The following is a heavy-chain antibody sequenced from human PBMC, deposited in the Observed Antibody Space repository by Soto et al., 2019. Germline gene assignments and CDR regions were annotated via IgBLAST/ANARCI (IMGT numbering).Heavy chain of an antibody. Sequence: HPGGSLRLSCDASGFAFRSYAMHWVRQAPGKGLEWVGVISYDGGNIYYADSGKGRFTISRDNSKNTLYVQVKSLRPEDTAVYYCAKGILSATIGPYAMDVWGQGTTVTVSS. J-gene: IGHJ6*02. CDR2: ISYDGGNI. V-gene: IGHV3-30*18. D-gene: IGHD3-16*01. CDR1: GFAFRSYA. CDR3: AKGILSATIGPYAMDV.